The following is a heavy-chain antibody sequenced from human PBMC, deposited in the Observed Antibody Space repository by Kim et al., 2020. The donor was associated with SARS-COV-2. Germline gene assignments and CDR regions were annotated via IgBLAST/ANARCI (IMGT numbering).Heavy chain of an antibody. CDR1: GGSFSGYY. D-gene: IGHD2-2*01. CDR3: ARGGVVVPAARDWGFLKQQPARVRRDAFDI. J-gene: IGHJ3*02. Sequence: SETLSLTCAVYGGSFSGYYWSWIRQPPGKGLEWIGEINHSGSTNYNPSLKSRVTISVDTSKNQFSLKLSSVTAADTAVYYCARGGVVVPAARDWGFLKQQPARVRRDAFDIWGQGTMVTVSS. CDR2: INHSGST. V-gene: IGHV4-34*01.